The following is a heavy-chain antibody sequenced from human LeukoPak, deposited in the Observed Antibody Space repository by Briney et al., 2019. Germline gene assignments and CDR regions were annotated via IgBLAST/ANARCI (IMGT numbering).Heavy chain of an antibody. J-gene: IGHJ4*02. CDR3: AKDRTSSMRWLPGDY. D-gene: IGHD5-24*01. Sequence: TGGSLRLSCAASGFTFSSYSMNWVRQAPGKGLEWVSSISSSSSYIYYADSVKGRFTISRDNAKNSLYLQMNSLRAEDTAVYYCAKDRTSSMRWLPGDYWGQGTLVTVSS. CDR2: ISSSSSYI. CDR1: GFTFSSYS. V-gene: IGHV3-21*04.